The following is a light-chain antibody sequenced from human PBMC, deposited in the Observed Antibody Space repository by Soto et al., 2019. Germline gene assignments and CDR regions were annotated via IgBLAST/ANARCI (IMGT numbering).Light chain of an antibody. CDR3: QQYGSSPWP. J-gene: IGKJ1*01. V-gene: IGKV3-20*01. Sequence: EIVLTQSPGTLSLSPGERATLSCRASQSVSSTYLAWYQQKPGQAPRLLIYGASSRATGIPDRFSGSGSGTDFTITISRLEREDFAVYYCQQYGSSPWPFGQRTKVEIK. CDR1: QSVSSTY. CDR2: GAS.